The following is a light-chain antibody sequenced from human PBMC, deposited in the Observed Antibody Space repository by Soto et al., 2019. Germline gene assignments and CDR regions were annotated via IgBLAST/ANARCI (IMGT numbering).Light chain of an antibody. J-gene: IGKJ2*01. CDR3: QQHSSSSPYT. V-gene: IGKV1-5*03. Sequence: DIQMTQSPSTLSASVGDRVTITCRASQSISSWLAWYQQKPGKAPNLLIYKASTLGSGGPSRFSGGGSGTEFTLTISSLQPDDFATYYCQQHSSSSPYTFGQGTKLDIQ. CDR2: KAS. CDR1: QSISSW.